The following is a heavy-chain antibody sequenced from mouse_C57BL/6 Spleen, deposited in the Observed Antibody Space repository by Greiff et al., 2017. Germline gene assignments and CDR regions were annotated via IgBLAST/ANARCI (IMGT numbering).Heavy chain of an antibody. CDR3: ARERGGNYDYDVEFDY. V-gene: IGHV3-6*01. J-gene: IGHJ2*01. Sequence: VQLQQSGPGLVKPSQSLSLTCSVTGYSITSGYYWNWIRQFPGNKLEWMGYISYDGSNNYNPSLKNRISITRDTSKNQFFLKLNSVTTEDTATYYCARERGGNYDYDVEFDYWGQGTTLTVSS. D-gene: IGHD2-4*01. CDR2: ISYDGSN. CDR1: GYSITSGYY.